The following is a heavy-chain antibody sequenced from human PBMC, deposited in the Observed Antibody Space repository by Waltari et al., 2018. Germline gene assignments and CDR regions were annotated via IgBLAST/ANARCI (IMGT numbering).Heavy chain of an antibody. CDR3: ARPRRAVRGVIITAPFDY. J-gene: IGHJ4*02. D-gene: IGHD3-10*01. CDR2: IIPIFGTA. CDR1: GGTFSSYA. V-gene: IGHV1-69*01. Sequence: QVQLVQSGAEVKKPGSSVKVSCKASGGTFSSYAISWVRQAPGQGLEWMGGIIPIFGTANYALKFQGRVTSTADESTSTAYMELSSLRSEDTAVYYCARPRRAVRGVIITAPFDYWGQGTLVTVSS.